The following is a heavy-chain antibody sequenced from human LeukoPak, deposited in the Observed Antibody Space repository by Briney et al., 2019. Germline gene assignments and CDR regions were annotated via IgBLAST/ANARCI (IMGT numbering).Heavy chain of an antibody. CDR3: ARVSYYLYYMDV. CDR2: ISYIICYI. CDR1: GFTFSSYG. V-gene: IGHV3-21*01. J-gene: IGHJ6*03. Sequence: GGSLRLSCAASGFTFSSYGMTWVRQAPGQGLEGVSSISYIICYIHYAHSLQGRFTIYRDNDKNSLYLQMNSLRAEDRAVYYCARVSYYLYYMDVWGKGATVSDPS.